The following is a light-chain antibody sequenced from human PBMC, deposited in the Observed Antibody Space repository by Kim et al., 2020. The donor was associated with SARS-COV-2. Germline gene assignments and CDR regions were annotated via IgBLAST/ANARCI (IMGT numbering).Light chain of an antibody. CDR2: GNS. J-gene: IGLJ2*01. CDR3: QSYDSSLSGSGVV. CDR1: SSNIGAGYD. Sequence: SSCTGSSSNIGAGYDVHWYQQLPGTAPKLLIYGNSNRPSGVPDRFSGSKSGTSASLAITGLQAEDEADYYCQSYDSSLSGSGVVFGGGTQLTVL. V-gene: IGLV1-40*01.